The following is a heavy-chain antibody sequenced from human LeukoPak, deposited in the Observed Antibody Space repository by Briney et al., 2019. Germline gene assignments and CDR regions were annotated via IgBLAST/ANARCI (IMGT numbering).Heavy chain of an antibody. CDR3: ATQHTLWSPLDC. Sequence: GGSLRLSCAASGFTFSSYEMNWVRQAPGKGLEWVSYISSSGSTIYYADSVKGRFTISRDNAKNSLDLQMNSLRAGDTAVYYCATQHTLWSPLDCWGQGTLVTVSS. J-gene: IGHJ4*02. CDR1: GFTFSSYE. V-gene: IGHV3-48*03. CDR2: ISSSGSTI. D-gene: IGHD3-10*01.